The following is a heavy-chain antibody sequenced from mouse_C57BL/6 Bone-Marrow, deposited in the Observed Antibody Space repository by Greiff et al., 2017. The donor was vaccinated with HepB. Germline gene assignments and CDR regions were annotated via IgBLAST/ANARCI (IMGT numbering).Heavy chain of an antibody. CDR3: ARSKSYYYGSRYFDV. J-gene: IGHJ1*03. D-gene: IGHD1-1*01. V-gene: IGHV3-8*01. Sequence: EVQLVESGPGLAKPSQTLSLTCSVTGYSITSDYWNWIRKFPGNKLEYMGYISYSGRTYYNPSLKSRISITRDTSKNQYYLQLNSVTTEDTATYYCARSKSYYYGSRYFDVWGTGTTVTVSS. CDR1: GYSITSDY. CDR2: ISYSGRT.